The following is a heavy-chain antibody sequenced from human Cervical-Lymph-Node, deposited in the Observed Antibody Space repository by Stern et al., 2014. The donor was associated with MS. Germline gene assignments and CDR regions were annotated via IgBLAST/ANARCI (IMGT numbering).Heavy chain of an antibody. CDR2: INPNSGGT. CDR3: ARVHRYSSGWYINF. Sequence: VHLVESGAEVKKPGASVKVSCKASGYSFTAYYIHWVRQAPGQGLEWMGRINPNSGGTNYAQRFQGRVTMTRDTSISTAYMELNRLRNDDTALYYCARVHRYSSGWYINFWGQGTLVTVSS. D-gene: IGHD6-19*01. CDR1: GYSFTAYY. V-gene: IGHV1-2*06. J-gene: IGHJ4*02.